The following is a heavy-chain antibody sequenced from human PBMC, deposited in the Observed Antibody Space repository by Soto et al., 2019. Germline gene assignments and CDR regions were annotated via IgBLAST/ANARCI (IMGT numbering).Heavy chain of an antibody. CDR1: GFTFTNYW. Sequence: EVQLVESGGALVQPGGSLRLSCAASGFTFTNYWMAWVRQAPGKGLEWVAHIDQGGGEKYYVDSVKGRFTISRDNAKNSLYLQMNSLRAEDTDLYYCARGGNWFDPWGQGTLVTGSS. V-gene: IGHV3-7*05. CDR3: ARGGNWFDP. CDR2: IDQGGGEK. J-gene: IGHJ5*02. D-gene: IGHD3-10*01.